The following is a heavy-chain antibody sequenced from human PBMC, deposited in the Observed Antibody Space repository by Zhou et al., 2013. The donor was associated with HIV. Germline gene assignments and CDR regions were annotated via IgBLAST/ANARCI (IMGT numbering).Heavy chain of an antibody. CDR2: ISAYNGKT. D-gene: IGHD2-21*02. V-gene: IGHV1-18*01. J-gene: IGHJ6*02. CDR1: GYIFTSYG. Sequence: QAQLVQSAGEMKKPGASVRVSCKASGYIFTSYGISWVRQAPGQGLEWMGWISAYNGKTNYAQKLQGRVTMTTDKSTSTAYMELRSLRSDDTAVYYCARWAVAVTAHNYGMDVWGQGTTVTVSS. CDR3: ARWAVAVTAHNYGMDV.